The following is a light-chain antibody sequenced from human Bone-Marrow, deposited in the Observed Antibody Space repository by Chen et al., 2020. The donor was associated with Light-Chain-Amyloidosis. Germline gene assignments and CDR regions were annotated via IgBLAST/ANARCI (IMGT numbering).Light chain of an antibody. CDR1: QSIRGN. Sequence: VMTQSPVALSVSPGDTATLSCRASQSIRGNLAWYQQRPGQAPRLLINGASARAPGIPARFSGSGFETDFTLTISTIQSEDFAVYYCQQYNNWPLTFGQGTRVDIK. CDR2: GAS. CDR3: QQYNNWPLT. V-gene: IGKV3-15*01. J-gene: IGKJ1*01.